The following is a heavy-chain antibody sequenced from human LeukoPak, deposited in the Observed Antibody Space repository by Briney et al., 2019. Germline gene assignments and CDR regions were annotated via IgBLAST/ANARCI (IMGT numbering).Heavy chain of an antibody. CDR1: GGTFSSYA. CDR2: IIPIFGTA. D-gene: IGHD1-7*01. J-gene: IGHJ4*02. CDR3: AREPATGTTLFAGSEYFDY. V-gene: IGHV1-69*05. Sequence: SVKVSRKASGGTFSSYAISWVRQAPGQGLEWMGGIIPIFGTANYAQKFQGRVTITTDESTSTAYMELSSLRSEDTAVYYCAREPATGTTLFAGSEYFDYWGQGTLVTVSS.